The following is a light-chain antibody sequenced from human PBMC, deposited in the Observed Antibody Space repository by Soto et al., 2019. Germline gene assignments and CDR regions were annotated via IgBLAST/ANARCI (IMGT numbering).Light chain of an antibody. CDR3: QSADSSGSYT. V-gene: IGLV3-25*02. CDR1: ALPDQY. Sequence: SYELTQPPSVSVSPGQTARITCSGDALPDQYAYWYQQRPGQAPVLVIYKDNERSTGIPERFSGSTSGTTATLTVSGVQAEDEADYYCQSADSSGSYTFGGGTKVTV. CDR2: KDN. J-gene: IGLJ3*02.